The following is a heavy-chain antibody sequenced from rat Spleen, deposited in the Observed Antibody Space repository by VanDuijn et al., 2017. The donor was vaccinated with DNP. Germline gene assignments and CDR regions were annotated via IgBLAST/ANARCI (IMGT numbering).Heavy chain of an antibody. J-gene: IGHJ2*01. CDR2: ISYDGSST. CDR3: TTAGYGGYCFDY. CDR1: GFTFSNYD. V-gene: IGHV5-7*01. Sequence: EVQLVESGGGLVQPGRSMKLSCAASGFTFSNYDMAWVRQAPKKGLEWVATISYDGSSTYYRDSVKGRFTFTRDNAKSTLNLQMDSLRSEDTATYYCTTAGYGGYCFDYWGQGVMVTVSS. D-gene: IGHD1-11*01.